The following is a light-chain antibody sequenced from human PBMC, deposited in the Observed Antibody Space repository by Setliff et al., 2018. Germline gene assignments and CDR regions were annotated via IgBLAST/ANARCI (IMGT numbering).Light chain of an antibody. CDR3: SSYTSSSTTYV. J-gene: IGLJ1*01. Sequence: QAALTQPASVSGSPGQSITISCTGTSSDVGGYNYVSCYQQHPGKAPKLMIYDVSKRPSGVSNRFSGSESGNTASLTISGLQAEDEADYYCSSYTSSSTTYVFGTGTKVTVL. CDR2: DVS. CDR1: SSDVGGYNY. V-gene: IGLV2-14*01.